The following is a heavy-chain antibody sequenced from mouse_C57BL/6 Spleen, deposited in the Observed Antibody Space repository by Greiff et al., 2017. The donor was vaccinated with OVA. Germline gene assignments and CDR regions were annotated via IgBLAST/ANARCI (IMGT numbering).Heavy chain of an antibody. CDR1: GYTFTSYW. CDR2: INPSNGGT. CDR3: ARGLYYDYDVGAMDY. V-gene: IGHV1-53*01. J-gene: IGHJ4*01. D-gene: IGHD2-4*01. Sequence: QVQLQQSGTELVKPGASVKLSCKASGYTFTSYWMHWVKQRPGQGLEWIGNINPSNGGTNYNEKFKSKATLTVDKSSSTAYMQLSSLTSEDSAVYYCARGLYYDYDVGAMDYWGQGTSVTVSS.